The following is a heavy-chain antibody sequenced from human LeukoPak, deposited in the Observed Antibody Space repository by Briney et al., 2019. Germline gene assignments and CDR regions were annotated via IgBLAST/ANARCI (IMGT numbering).Heavy chain of an antibody. Sequence: GESLKISCKGSGYSFSSYWIAWVRQMPGKGLEWMGSIYPGDSDTRNSPSIQGQVTISAGKSINTAYLQWSSLKASDTAMYYCARDGLYDYVWGSYRFDIWGQGTMVTVSS. CDR2: IYPGDSDT. V-gene: IGHV5-51*01. CDR3: ARDGLYDYVWGSYRFDI. J-gene: IGHJ3*02. D-gene: IGHD3-16*02. CDR1: GYSFSSYW.